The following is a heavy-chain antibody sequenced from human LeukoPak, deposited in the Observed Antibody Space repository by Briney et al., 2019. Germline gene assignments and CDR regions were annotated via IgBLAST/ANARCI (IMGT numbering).Heavy chain of an antibody. J-gene: IGHJ6*02. D-gene: IGHD6-19*01. Sequence: PGGSLRLSCAASGFTFSGSAMHWVRQAPGQGLEWMGWINPNSGGTNYAQKFQGRVTMTRDTSISTAYMELSRLRSDDTAVYYCARESNSGWSLGPRWYYYGMDVWGQGTTVTVSS. V-gene: IGHV1-2*02. CDR1: GFTFSGSA. CDR3: ARESNSGWSLGPRWYYYGMDV. CDR2: INPNSGGT.